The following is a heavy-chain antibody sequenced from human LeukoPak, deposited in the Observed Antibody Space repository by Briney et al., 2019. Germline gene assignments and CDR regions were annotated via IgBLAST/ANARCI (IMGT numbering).Heavy chain of an antibody. V-gene: IGHV3-7*01. D-gene: IGHD3-3*01. CDR1: GFTFSSYW. CDR3: ARDRYYDFWSGYYSFFDY. Sequence: GGSLRLSCAASGFTFSSYWMSWVRQAPGKGLEWVANIKQDGSEKYYVDSVKGRFTISRDNAKNSLYLQVNSLRAEDTAVYYCARDRYYDFWSGYYSFFDYWGQGTLVTVSS. J-gene: IGHJ4*02. CDR2: IKQDGSEK.